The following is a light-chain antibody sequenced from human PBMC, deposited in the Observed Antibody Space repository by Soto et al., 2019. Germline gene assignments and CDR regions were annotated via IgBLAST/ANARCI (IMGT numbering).Light chain of an antibody. V-gene: IGKV3-15*01. Sequence: EIVMTQSRAPLSVSPGERATLSCRASQSVSSNLAWYQQKPGQAPRLLIYGASTRATGIPARFSGSGSGTEFTLTISSLQSEDFAVYYCQQYNNWPRTFGQGTKVDI. CDR1: QSVSSN. CDR3: QQYNNWPRT. J-gene: IGKJ1*01. CDR2: GAS.